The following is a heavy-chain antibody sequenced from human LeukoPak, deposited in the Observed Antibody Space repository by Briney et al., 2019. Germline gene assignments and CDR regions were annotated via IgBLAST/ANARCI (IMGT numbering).Heavy chain of an antibody. J-gene: IGHJ4*02. CDR3: ARCSGGSCYLDY. CDR1: GYTFTSYD. CDR2: IIPILGIA. D-gene: IGHD2-15*01. Sequence: ASVKVSCKASGYTFTSYDINWVRQAPGQGLEWMGRIIPILGIANYAQKFQGRVTITADKSTSTAYMELSSLRSEDTAVYYCARCSGGSCYLDYWGQGTLVTVSS. V-gene: IGHV1-69*04.